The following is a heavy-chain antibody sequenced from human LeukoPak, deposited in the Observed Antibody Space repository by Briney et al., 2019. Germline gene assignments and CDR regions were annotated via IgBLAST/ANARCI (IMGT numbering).Heavy chain of an antibody. D-gene: IGHD3/OR15-3a*01. CDR2: VYYSGSA. CDR3: ARRIFGLYYFDY. Sequence: SETLSLTCTVSGGSISNSTYYWGWIRQPPGKGLEWVGTVYYSGSAYYNPSLKSRVTIFVDTSKNQFSLKLRSVTAADTAVYYCARRIFGLYYFDYWGQGSLVTVSS. CDR1: GGSISNSTYY. J-gene: IGHJ4*02. V-gene: IGHV4-39*01.